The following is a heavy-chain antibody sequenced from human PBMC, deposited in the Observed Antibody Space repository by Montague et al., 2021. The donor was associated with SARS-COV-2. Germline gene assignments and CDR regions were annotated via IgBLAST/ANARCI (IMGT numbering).Heavy chain of an antibody. J-gene: IGHJ6*02. CDR3: ARFAYRLLFIASYYGMDV. Sequence: SETLSLTCTVSGGSISNYYWSWIRQPAGKGLEWIGRIYASGNTNYNPSLKSRVTMSVDTSKNQFSLKLSSVTAADTAVYYCARFAYRLLFIASYYGMDVWGQRTTVTVSS. V-gene: IGHV4-4*07. CDR2: IYASGNT. CDR1: GGSISNYY. D-gene: IGHD2-2*01.